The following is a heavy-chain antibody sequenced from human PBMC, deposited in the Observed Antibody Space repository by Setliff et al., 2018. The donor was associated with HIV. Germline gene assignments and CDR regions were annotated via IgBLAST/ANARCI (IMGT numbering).Heavy chain of an antibody. V-gene: IGHV1-18*04. CDR1: GGTFYRTA. CDR3: ATQRDIVMVPGQGGFDI. J-gene: IGHJ3*02. CDR2: ISVYNGNT. Sequence: GASVKVSCKTSGGTFYRTAISWVRQAPGQGLEWMGRISVYNGNTIYAQKLQGRVIMTTDTSTSTAYMELRSLRSDDTAMYYCATQRDIVMVPGQGGFDIWAQGTMVTVSS. D-gene: IGHD2-2*01.